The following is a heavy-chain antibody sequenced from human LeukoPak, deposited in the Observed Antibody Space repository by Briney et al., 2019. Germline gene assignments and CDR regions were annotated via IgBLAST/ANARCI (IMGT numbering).Heavy chain of an antibody. J-gene: IGHJ6*02. CDR2: ISSTSSTI. V-gene: IGHV3-48*02. Sequence: GGSLRLSCAASGFTFSAYVINWVRQAPGKGLEWVSYISSTSSTIHYADAVKGRFTISRDNAKNSLYLQMNSLRDGDTAVYYCARQSYGMDVWGQGTTVTVSS. CDR3: ARQSYGMDV. CDR1: GFTFSAYV.